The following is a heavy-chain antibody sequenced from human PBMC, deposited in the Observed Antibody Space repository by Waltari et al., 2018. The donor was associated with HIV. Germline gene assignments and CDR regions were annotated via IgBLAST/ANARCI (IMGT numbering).Heavy chain of an antibody. CDR1: GVSISSRTFY. Sequence: QLQLQESGPGLVKPSETLSLTCSVSGVSISSRTFYWGWIRQPPGKGLEWIGSIHYSGYTYYNPSLKSRVTISVDTTENQFSLKLSSVTAADTAVYYCASPSRNGYNSLADDAFDIWGQGTMVTVSS. V-gene: IGHV4-39*01. J-gene: IGHJ3*02. CDR2: IHYSGYT. D-gene: IGHD5-12*01. CDR3: ASPSRNGYNSLADDAFDI.